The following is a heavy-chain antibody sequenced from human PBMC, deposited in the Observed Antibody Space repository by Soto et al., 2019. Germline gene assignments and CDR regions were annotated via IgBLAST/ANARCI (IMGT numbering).Heavy chain of an antibody. CDR3: AKFARGAIIWVPDAFDI. V-gene: IGHV3-23*01. J-gene: IGHJ3*02. Sequence: PGGSLRLSCAASGFTFSSYAMSWVRQAPGKGLEWVSAISGSGGSTYYADSVKGRFTISRDNSKNTLYLQMNSLRAEDTAVYYCAKFARGAIIWVPDAFDIWGQGTMVTVSS. CDR2: ISGSGGST. D-gene: IGHD3-10*01. CDR1: GFTFSSYA.